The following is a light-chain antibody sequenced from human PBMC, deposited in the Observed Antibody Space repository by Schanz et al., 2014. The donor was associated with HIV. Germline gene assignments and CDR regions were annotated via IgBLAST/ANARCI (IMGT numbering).Light chain of an antibody. Sequence: QSALTQPASVSGSPGQSITISCTGTSSDVGGYNYVSWYQQHPGRAPQLMIYDVSYRPSGVSNRFSGSKSGSTASLAIFGLQAEDEADYYCSSYTTNGTWLFGGGTKLTVL. CDR1: SSDVGGYNY. J-gene: IGLJ3*02. CDR3: SSYTTNGTWL. CDR2: DVS. V-gene: IGLV2-14*03.